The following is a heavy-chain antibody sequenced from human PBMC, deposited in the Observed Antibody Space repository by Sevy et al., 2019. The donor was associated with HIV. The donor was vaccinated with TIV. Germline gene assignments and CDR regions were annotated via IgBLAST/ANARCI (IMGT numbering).Heavy chain of an antibody. J-gene: IGHJ4*02. CDR3: ARHGSSWNFDY. Sequence: GGSLRLSCAASGFTFSDYYMSWIRQAPGKGLEWVSYITYSDSTIYYADSVKGRFTISRDNSKNSLSLEMSSLRAEDTAIYYCARHGSSWNFDYWGQRTVVTVSS. CDR1: GFTFSDYY. CDR2: ITYSDSTI. V-gene: IGHV3-11*01. D-gene: IGHD6-13*01.